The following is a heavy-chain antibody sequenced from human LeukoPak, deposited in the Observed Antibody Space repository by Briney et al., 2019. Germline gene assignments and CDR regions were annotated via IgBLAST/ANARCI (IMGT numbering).Heavy chain of an antibody. D-gene: IGHD4-17*01. Sequence: SETLSLTCTVSGGSISSYYWSWIRQPPGKGLEWIGYIYYSGSTNYNPSLKSRVTISVDTSKNQFSLKPSSVTAADTAVYYCAREGTTVTHDDAFDIWGQGTMVTVSS. CDR3: AREGTTVTHDDAFDI. CDR1: GGSISSYY. CDR2: IYYSGST. J-gene: IGHJ3*02. V-gene: IGHV4-59*01.